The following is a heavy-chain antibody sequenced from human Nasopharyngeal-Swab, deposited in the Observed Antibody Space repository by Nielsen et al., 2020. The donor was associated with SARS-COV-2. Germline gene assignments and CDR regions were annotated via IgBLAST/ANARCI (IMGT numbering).Heavy chain of an antibody. J-gene: IGHJ5*02. V-gene: IGHV5-51*01. D-gene: IGHD5-24*01. Sequence: GESLKISCKTSGYNFANYWIGWVRQRPGKGLEWMGMVYPGNSEIAYSPSFQGQVTISADKSINTAYLQWNSLRASDTAMYFCARRAARDGYNYEVDPWGQGTLVTVSS. CDR3: ARRAARDGYNYEVDP. CDR2: VYPGNSEI. CDR1: GYNFANYW.